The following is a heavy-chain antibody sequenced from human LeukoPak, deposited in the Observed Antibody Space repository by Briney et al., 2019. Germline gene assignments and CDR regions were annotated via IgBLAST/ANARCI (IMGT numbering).Heavy chain of an antibody. Sequence: GASVKVSCKASGYTFTGYYMHWVRQAPGQGLEWMGWINPNSGGTNYAQKFQGRVTMTKDTSISTAYMELSRLRSDDTAVYYCARSYYYDSSGYYSYYYGMDVWGQGTTVTVSS. CDR3: ARSYYYDSSGYYSYYYGMDV. CDR2: INPNSGGT. V-gene: IGHV1-2*02. J-gene: IGHJ6*02. D-gene: IGHD3-22*01. CDR1: GYTFTGYY.